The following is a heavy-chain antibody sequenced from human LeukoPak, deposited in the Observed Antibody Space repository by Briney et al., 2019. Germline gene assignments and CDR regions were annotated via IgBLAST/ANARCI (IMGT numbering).Heavy chain of an antibody. Sequence: PSETLSLTCTVSGGSISSYYWSWIRQPPGKGLEWIGYIYYSGSTNYNPSLKSRVTISVDTSKNQFSLQLNSVTPEDTAVYYCAREYCSGGSCYSHYYYYYMDVWGKGTTVTVSS. CDR1: GGSISSYY. CDR3: AREYCSGGSCYSHYYYYYMDV. D-gene: IGHD2-15*01. CDR2: IYYSGST. J-gene: IGHJ6*03. V-gene: IGHV4-59*12.